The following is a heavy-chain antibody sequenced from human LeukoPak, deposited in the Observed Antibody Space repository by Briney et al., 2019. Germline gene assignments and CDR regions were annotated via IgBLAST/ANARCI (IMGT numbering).Heavy chain of an antibody. D-gene: IGHD6-19*01. Sequence: ASVKVSCKASGYTFTSYYMHWVRQAPGQGLEWMGIINPSGGSTSYAQKFQGRVTMTRNTSISTAYMELSSLRSEDTAVYYCARVDPAVAGTGFDYWGQGTLVTVSS. J-gene: IGHJ4*02. CDR2: INPSGGST. CDR3: ARVDPAVAGTGFDY. V-gene: IGHV1-46*01. CDR1: GYTFTSYY.